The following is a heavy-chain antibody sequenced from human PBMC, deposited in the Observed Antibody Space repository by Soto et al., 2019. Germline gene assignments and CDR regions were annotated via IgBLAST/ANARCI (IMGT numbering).Heavy chain of an antibody. CDR1: GFTFSSYE. V-gene: IGHV3-48*03. CDR2: ISSSGTTK. D-gene: IGHD6-13*01. J-gene: IGHJ2*01. Sequence: EEQLVESGGGLVQPGGPLRLSCAASGFTFSSYEMNWVRQAPGKGLEWISYISSSGTTKYYADSVKGRFTISRDNAKNSLSLQMNTLRAEDTAVYYCARDGANSSSWYFDLWGRGTLVAVSS. CDR3: ARDGANSSSWYFDL.